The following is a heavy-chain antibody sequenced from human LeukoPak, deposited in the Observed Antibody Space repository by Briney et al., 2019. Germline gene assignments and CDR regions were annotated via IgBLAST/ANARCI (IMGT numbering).Heavy chain of an antibody. V-gene: IGHV1-24*01. J-gene: IGHJ5*02. CDR1: GYTLTELS. CDR2: FDPEDGET. Sequence: GSVKVSCKVSGYTLTELSMHWVRQAPGKGLEWMGGFDPEDGETIYAQKFQGRVTMTEDTSTDTAYMELSSLRSEDTAVYYCATCVRLSSTSCYPSSWGQGTLVTVSS. CDR3: ATCVRLSSTSCYPSS. D-gene: IGHD2-2*01.